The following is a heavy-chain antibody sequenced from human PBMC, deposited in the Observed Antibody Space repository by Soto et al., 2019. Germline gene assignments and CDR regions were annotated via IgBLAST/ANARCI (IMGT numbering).Heavy chain of an antibody. D-gene: IGHD5-18*01. CDR1: GGSVSSGDYY. Sequence: PSETLSLTCTVSGGSVSSGDYYWSWIRQPPGKGLEWIGYIYYSGTTNYNPSLKSRVIISVDTSKNLFSLKLTSVTAADTAVYYCARIPVDTSMIYWLDPWGQGTLVTVS. J-gene: IGHJ5*02. V-gene: IGHV4-61*08. CDR3: ARIPVDTSMIYWLDP. CDR2: IYYSGTT.